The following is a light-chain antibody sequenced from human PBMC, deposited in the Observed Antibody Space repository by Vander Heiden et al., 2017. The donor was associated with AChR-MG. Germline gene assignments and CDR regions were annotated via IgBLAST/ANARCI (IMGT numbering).Light chain of an antibody. Sequence: QYALTQPRSVSGSPGHSVTISCTGSDGDVGKYNYVSWYQHHPAKAPKLIIFEVSKRPSGVPDRFSGSKSGNTASLTISGLLAEDEADYHCCSYAGSYTYVFGSGTKVTVL. CDR2: EVS. V-gene: IGLV2-11*01. CDR3: CSYAGSYTYV. CDR1: DGDVGKYNY. J-gene: IGLJ1*01.